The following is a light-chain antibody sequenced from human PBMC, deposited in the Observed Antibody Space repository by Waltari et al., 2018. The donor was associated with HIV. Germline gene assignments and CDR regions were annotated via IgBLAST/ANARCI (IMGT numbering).Light chain of an antibody. CDR2: DAS. CDR3: QHYGGSPRT. CDR1: HSVSGNY. Sequence: EIVLTQSPATLSLSPGERATLSCGASHSVSGNYLAWYQQRPGLAPRLLSSDASTRATGIPDRFSGSGSVTDFTLTISRLEPEDFAVYYCQHYGGSPRTFGQGTKVEVK. V-gene: IGKV3D-20*01. J-gene: IGKJ1*01.